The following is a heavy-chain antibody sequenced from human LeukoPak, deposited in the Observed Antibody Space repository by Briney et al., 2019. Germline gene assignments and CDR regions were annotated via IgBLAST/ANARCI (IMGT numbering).Heavy chain of an antibody. CDR2: IYNSGNT. J-gene: IGHJ4*02. D-gene: IGHD3-22*01. CDR3: ARGGYYDRSASPLIDY. V-gene: IGHV4-59*08. CDR1: GGSISSYY. Sequence: SETLSLTCTVSGGSISSYYWSRIRQPPGKGLEWIGYIYNSGNTNYNPSLKSRVTISVDTSKNQFSLKLSSVTTSDTAVYYCARGGYYDRSASPLIDYWGRGTLVTVSS.